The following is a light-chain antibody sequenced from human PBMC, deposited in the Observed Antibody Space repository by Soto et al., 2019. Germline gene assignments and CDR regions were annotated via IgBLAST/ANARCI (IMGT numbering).Light chain of an antibody. J-gene: IGKJ2*01. V-gene: IGKV4-1*01. Sequence: DIVMTQSPDSLAVSLGERATINCMSSQSVLYSSNNKNSVAWYQQRPGQPPKVLIYWASTRESGVPERFSGSGSGTHFTLTISSLQAEDVAVYYCQQYYSALPHTFGQGIKLEIK. CDR2: WAS. CDR1: QSVLYSSNNKNS. CDR3: QQYYSALPHT.